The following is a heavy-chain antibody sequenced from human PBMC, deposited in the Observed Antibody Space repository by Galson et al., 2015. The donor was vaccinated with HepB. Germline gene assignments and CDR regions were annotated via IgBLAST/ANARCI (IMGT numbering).Heavy chain of an antibody. V-gene: IGHV3-11*06. Sequence: SLRLSCAASGFTFSDYYMSWIRQAPGKGLEWVSYISSSSSYTNYADSVKGRFTISRDNAKNSLYLQMNSLRAEDTAVYYCARSLELGIVGIGWFDPWGQGTLVTVSS. J-gene: IGHJ5*02. CDR3: ARSLELGIVGIGWFDP. CDR1: GFTFSDYY. D-gene: IGHD7-27*01. CDR2: ISSSSSYT.